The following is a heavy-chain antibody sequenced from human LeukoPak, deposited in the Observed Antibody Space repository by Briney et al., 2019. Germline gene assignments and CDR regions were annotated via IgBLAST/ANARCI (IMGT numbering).Heavy chain of an antibody. D-gene: IGHD2-2*02. J-gene: IGHJ6*03. CDR3: ARAVGIVVVPAAIPYMDV. CDR2: IYYSGST. Sequence: SETLSLTCTVSGGSISSHYWSWIRQPPGKELEWIGYIYYSGSTNYNPSLKSRVTISVDTSKNQFSLKLSSVTAADTAVYYCARAVGIVVVPAAIPYMDVWGKGTTVTVSS. V-gene: IGHV4-59*11. CDR1: GGSISSHY.